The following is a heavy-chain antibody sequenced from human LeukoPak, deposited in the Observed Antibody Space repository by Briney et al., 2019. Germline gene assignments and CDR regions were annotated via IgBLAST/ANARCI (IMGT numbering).Heavy chain of an antibody. D-gene: IGHD3-10*01. CDR1: GGSISSGGYS. CDR3: ATSHYYGSGSWDYFDY. Sequence: SETLSLTCAVSGGSISSGGYSWSWIRQPPGKGLEWIGYIYHSGSTYYNPSLKSRVTISVDRSKNQFSLKLCSVTAADTAVYYCATSHYYGSGSWDYFDYWGQGTLVTVSS. V-gene: IGHV4-30-2*01. J-gene: IGHJ4*02. CDR2: IYHSGST.